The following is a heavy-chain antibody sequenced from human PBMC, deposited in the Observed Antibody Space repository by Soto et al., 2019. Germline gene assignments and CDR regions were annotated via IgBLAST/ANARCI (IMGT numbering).Heavy chain of an antibody. CDR1: GGTFSSYT. CDR3: ARGHILTGYDY. Sequence: AEVKKPGSSVKVSCKASGGTFSSYTISWVRQAPGQGLEWMGRIIPILGIANYAQKFQGRVTITADKSTSTAYMELSSLRSEDTAVYYCARGHILTGYDYWGQGTLVTVSS. D-gene: IGHD3-9*01. CDR2: IIPILGIA. J-gene: IGHJ4*02. V-gene: IGHV1-69*02.